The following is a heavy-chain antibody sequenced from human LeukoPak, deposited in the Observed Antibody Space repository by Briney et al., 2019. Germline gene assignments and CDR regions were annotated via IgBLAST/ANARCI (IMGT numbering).Heavy chain of an antibody. J-gene: IGHJ4*02. V-gene: IGHV4-34*01. CDR2: INHSGST. D-gene: IGHD3-10*01. Sequence: SETLSLTCAAYGGSFSGYYWSWIRQPPGKGLEWIGEINHSGSTNYNPSLKSRVTISVDTSKNQFSLKLSSVTAADTAVYYCARGGSRLLWFGEPQRYYFDYWGQGTLVTVSS. CDR3: ARGGSRLLWFGEPQRYYFDY. CDR1: GGSFSGYY.